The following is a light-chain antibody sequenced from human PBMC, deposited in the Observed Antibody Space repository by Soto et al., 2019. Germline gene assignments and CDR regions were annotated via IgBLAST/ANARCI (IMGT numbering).Light chain of an antibody. Sequence: NVLSRSPGPLSLSPGERATLSCRASQSVSSSYLAWYQQKPGQAPRLLIYGASSRATGIPDRFSGSGSWTDFTLTISRLEPEDFAVYYCQQYGSSPKFGQGTKVDIK. CDR2: GAS. CDR1: QSVSSSY. CDR3: QQYGSSPK. J-gene: IGKJ1*01. V-gene: IGKV3-20*01.